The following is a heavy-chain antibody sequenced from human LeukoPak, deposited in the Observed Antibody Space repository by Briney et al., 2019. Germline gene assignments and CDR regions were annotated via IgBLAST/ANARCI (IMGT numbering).Heavy chain of an antibody. J-gene: IGHJ4*02. CDR2: INPGDSET. CDR1: RYSFTSYW. Sequence: GEALQISSHGSRYSFTSYWIGWVRQISGRGLEWMGIINPGDSETTYSTSFHGQVAISADKSTSTAYLQWSSLKASDTAMYYCARRGYGSGTYYFDSWGRGTLVTVSS. V-gene: IGHV5-51*01. CDR3: ARRGYGSGTYYFDS. D-gene: IGHD3-10*01.